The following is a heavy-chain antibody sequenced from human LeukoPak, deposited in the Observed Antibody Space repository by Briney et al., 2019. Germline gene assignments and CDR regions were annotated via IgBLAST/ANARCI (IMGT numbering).Heavy chain of an antibody. CDR3: TTSLPAAIRLYYYYYGMDV. Sequence: GGSLRLSCAASGFTFSNAWMSWVRQAPGKGLEWVGRIKSKTDGGTTDYAAPVKGRFTISRDDSKNTLYLQMNSLKTEDTAVYYCTTSLPAAIRLYYYYYGMDVWGQGTTVTVSS. D-gene: IGHD2-2*02. CDR1: GFTFSNAW. V-gene: IGHV3-15*01. CDR2: IKSKTDGGTT. J-gene: IGHJ6*02.